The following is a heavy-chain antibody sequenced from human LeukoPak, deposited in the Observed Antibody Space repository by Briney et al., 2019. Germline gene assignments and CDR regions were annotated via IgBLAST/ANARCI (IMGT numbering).Heavy chain of an antibody. CDR1: GFTFSSYG. D-gene: IGHD6-19*01. CDR3: AKDSGSSGINAFDY. J-gene: IGHJ4*02. Sequence: GGSLRLSCAASGFTFSSYGMHWVRQAPGKGLEWVAFIRYDGSNKYYADSVKGRFTISRDNSKNTLYLQMNSLRADDTAVYYRAKDSGSSGINAFDYWGQGTLVTVSS. CDR2: IRYDGSNK. V-gene: IGHV3-30*02.